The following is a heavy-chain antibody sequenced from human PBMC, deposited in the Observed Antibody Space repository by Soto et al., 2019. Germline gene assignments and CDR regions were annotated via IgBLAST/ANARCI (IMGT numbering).Heavy chain of an antibody. CDR1: GGTFSSYA. Sequence: QVQLVQSGAEVKKPGASVKVSCQASGGTFSSYAISWVRQAPGQGLEWMVGIIPIFGTANYAQKFQGRVTITADESTSTAYMELSSLRSEDTAVYYCATRRVATTYYYYGMDVWGQGTTVTVSS. CDR2: IIPIFGTA. V-gene: IGHV1-69*01. CDR3: ATRRVATTYYYYGMDV. D-gene: IGHD5-12*01. J-gene: IGHJ6*02.